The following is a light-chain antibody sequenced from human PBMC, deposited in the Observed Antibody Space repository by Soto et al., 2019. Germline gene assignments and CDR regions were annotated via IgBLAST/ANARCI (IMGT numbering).Light chain of an antibody. V-gene: IGKV1-5*03. CDR1: QSISVR. Sequence: DIQMTQSPSTLSASVGDRVTITCRASQSISVRLAWYQQKPGKAPKLLIYKASSLESGVPSRFSGSGSGTEFTLTISSLQPDDFATYYCQHYNSYLITFGQGTRLEIK. CDR2: KAS. J-gene: IGKJ5*01. CDR3: QHYNSYLIT.